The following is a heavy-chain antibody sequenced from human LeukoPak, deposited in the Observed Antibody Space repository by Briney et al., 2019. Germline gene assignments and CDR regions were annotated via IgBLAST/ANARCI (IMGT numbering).Heavy chain of an antibody. CDR1: GFTFRNYW. J-gene: IGHJ4*02. V-gene: IGHV3-74*01. D-gene: IGHD2-2*01. CDR3: ARGGVPASSDY. Sequence: GGSLRLSCAASGFTFRNYWMHWLRQGPGKGLVWVSHINGDGSSTNYADSVKGRFTISRGNAKNTLYLQMNSLRDEDTAVYYCARGGVPASSDYWGQGTLVTVSS. CDR2: INGDGSST.